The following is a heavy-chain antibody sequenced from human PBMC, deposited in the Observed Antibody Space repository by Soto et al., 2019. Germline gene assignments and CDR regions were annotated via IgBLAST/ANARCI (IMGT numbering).Heavy chain of an antibody. D-gene: IGHD6-13*01. J-gene: IGHJ6*02. V-gene: IGHV3-15*07. CDR3: TTDPRRIAAAGTSPWDYYGMDV. CDR1: GFTFSNAW. Sequence: GGSLRLSCAASGFTFSNAWMNWVRQAPGKGLEWVGRIKSKTDGGTTDYAAPVKGRFTISRDDSKNTLYLQMNSLKTEDTAVYYCTTDPRRIAAAGTSPWDYYGMDVWGQGTTVTVSS. CDR2: IKSKTDGGTT.